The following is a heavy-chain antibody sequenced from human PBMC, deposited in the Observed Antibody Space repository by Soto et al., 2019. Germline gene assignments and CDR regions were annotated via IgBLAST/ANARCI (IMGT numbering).Heavy chain of an antibody. D-gene: IGHD2-15*01. CDR3: ASDWILVTSAFHV. J-gene: IGHJ3*01. CDR2: ISDDGGNK. Sequence: QVQLLQSGGGVVQPGRSLRLSCVASGFRFSDDAMHWVRQAQGKGLEWVALISDDGGNKYYADSVKGRFTISRDNSKNTVYMDLSSVRAEDTDVYFCASDWILVTSAFHVWAQGSLVTVTS. CDR1: GFRFSDDA. V-gene: IGHV3-30-3*01.